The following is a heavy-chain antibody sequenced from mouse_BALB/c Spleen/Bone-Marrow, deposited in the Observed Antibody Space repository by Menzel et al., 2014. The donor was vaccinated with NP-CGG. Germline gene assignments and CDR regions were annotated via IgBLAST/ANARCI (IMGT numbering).Heavy chain of an antibody. V-gene: IGHV2-6*02. CDR2: IWSDGST. J-gene: IGHJ4*01. D-gene: IGHD2-10*02. CDR1: GFSLTTYG. Sequence: VQRVESGPGLVAPSQSLSITCTVSGFSLTTYGVHWVRQPPGKGLEWLVVIWSDGSTTYNSALKSRLSISKDNSKSQVSLKMNSLQTDDTAMYYCARNPYGNYAMDYWGQGTSVTVSS. CDR3: ARNPYGNYAMDY.